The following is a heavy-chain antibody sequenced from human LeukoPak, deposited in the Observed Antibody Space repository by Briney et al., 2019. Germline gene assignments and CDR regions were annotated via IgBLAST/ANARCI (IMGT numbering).Heavy chain of an antibody. D-gene: IGHD3-10*01. CDR3: GRVVGGNYYGSETDDY. J-gene: IGHJ4*02. V-gene: IGHV1-2*02. Sequence: ASVKVSCKASGYTFTAYHMHWVRQAPGQGLEWMGWINPNSGGTNYAQKFQGRVTMTRDTSISTAYMELSRLTSDDTAVYYCGRVVGGNYYGSETDDYWGQGTLVTVSS. CDR2: INPNSGGT. CDR1: GYTFTAYH.